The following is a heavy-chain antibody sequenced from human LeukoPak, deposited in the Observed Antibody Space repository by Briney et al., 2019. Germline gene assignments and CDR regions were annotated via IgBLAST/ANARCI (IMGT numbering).Heavy chain of an antibody. J-gene: IGHJ3*02. V-gene: IGHV3-23*01. CDR1: GFTFSDYV. Sequence: GGSMRLSCAASGFTFSDYVMSWVRQAPGKGLEWVSTITDGGEPYYADSVKGRFTISRDNSQDTLDLQMDSLRVEDMAIYYCAKDYYGSGSHAFDTWGQGTVVTVSS. CDR3: AKDYYGSGSHAFDT. D-gene: IGHD3-10*01. CDR2: ITDGGEP.